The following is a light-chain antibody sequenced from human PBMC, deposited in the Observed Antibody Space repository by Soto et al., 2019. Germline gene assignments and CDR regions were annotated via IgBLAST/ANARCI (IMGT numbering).Light chain of an antibody. Sequence: DIQMTQSPSSLSASVGDRVTITCRASQSISSFLNWYQQKPGKAPHLLIYAASSLQTGVPSRFSGSGSGTDFTLTISSLQPEDFATFYCQQSYSVPVTFGGGTKVEIK. J-gene: IGKJ4*01. CDR2: AAS. V-gene: IGKV1-39*01. CDR3: QQSYSVPVT. CDR1: QSISSF.